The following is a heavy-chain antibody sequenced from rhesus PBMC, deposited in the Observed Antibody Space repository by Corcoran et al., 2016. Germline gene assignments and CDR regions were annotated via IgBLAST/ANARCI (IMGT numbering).Heavy chain of an antibody. Sequence: QVQLQESGPGVVQPSETLSLTCAVSGGSISDSYRWSWIRQPPGKGLEWIGYIYGSNTSTNYNPSLKSRVTISKDTSNNQFSLKRSSVTAADTAVYYCAREAIVGRGDYWGQGVLVTVSS. CDR2: IYGSNTST. D-gene: IGHD1-44*01. J-gene: IGHJ4*01. CDR3: AREAIVGRGDY. CDR1: GGSISDSYR. V-gene: IGHV4S10*01.